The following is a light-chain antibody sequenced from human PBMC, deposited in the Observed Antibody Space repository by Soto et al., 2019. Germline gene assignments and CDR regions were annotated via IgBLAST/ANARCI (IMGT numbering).Light chain of an antibody. CDR1: QSVSSN. CDR3: QQYNNWPIT. J-gene: IGKJ5*01. CDR2: GAS. Sequence: EIVSSQSPATLSVSPGERATLSCRASQSVSSNLAWYQQKPGQAPRLLIYGASTRATGIPARFSGSGSGTEFTLTISSLQSEDFAVYYCQQYNNWPITFGQGTRLEI. V-gene: IGKV3-15*01.